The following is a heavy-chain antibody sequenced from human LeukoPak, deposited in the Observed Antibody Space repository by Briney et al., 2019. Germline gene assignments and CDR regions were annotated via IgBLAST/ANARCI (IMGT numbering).Heavy chain of an antibody. CDR2: ISGSGGST. Sequence: GGSLRLSCAASGFTFSSYAMSWVRQAPGKGLERVSAISGSGGSTYYADSVKGRFTISRDNSKNTLYLQMNSLRAEDTAVYYCAKGSVAWANWNYYFDYWGQGTLVTVSS. J-gene: IGHJ4*02. CDR1: GFTFSSYA. CDR3: AKGSVAWANWNYYFDY. V-gene: IGHV3-23*01. D-gene: IGHD1-7*01.